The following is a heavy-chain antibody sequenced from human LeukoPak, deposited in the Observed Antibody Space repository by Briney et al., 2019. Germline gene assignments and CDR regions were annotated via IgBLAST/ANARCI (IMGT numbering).Heavy chain of an antibody. D-gene: IGHD3-22*01. Sequence: SETLSLTCTVSGGSISSSSYYWGWIRQPPGKGLEWIGSIYYSASTYYNPSLKSRVTISVDTSKNQFSLKLSSVTAADTAVYYCAKANYYYDSSGYIHYMDVWGKGTTVTVSS. CDR1: GGSISSSSYY. J-gene: IGHJ6*03. CDR2: IYYSAST. CDR3: AKANYYYDSSGYIHYMDV. V-gene: IGHV4-39*07.